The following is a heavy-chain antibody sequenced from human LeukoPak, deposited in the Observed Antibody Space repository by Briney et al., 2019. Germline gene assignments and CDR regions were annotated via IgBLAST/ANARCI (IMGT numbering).Heavy chain of an antibody. Sequence: PSETLSLTCAAYGGSFSGYYWTWIRQTPGKGLEWVANTKPDGSAEYYADSVRGRFTASRDNANNLLYLQMNRLRAEDTAVYYCARDGGLHTNFDYWGQGTLLTVSS. V-gene: IGHV3-7*01. CDR1: GGSFSGYY. J-gene: IGHJ4*02. CDR2: TKPDGSAE. D-gene: IGHD2-15*01. CDR3: ARDGGLHTNFDY.